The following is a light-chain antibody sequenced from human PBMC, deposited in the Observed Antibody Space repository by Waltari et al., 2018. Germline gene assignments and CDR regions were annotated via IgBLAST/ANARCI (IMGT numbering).Light chain of an antibody. CDR2: DVT. J-gene: IGLJ2*01. CDR3: CSYAGRYKLI. V-gene: IGLV2-11*01. CDR1: SSDVGCYDW. Sequence: QSVLTPPRSVSGSPGQSVTISCTGTSSDVGCYDWVTWYQQYPGKAPKLMLYDVTNRPSGVPDRFSGSKAGNTASLTISGLQADDEADYYGCSYAGRYKLIFGGGSTLTVL.